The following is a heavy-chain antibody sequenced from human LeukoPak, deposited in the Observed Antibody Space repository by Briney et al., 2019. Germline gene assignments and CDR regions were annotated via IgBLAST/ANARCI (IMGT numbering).Heavy chain of an antibody. CDR2: INHSGST. D-gene: IGHD2-2*01. Sequence: SETLSLTCAVYGGSFSGYHWSWIRQPPGKGLEWIGEINHSGSTNYNPSLKSRVTISVDTSKNQFSLKLSSVTAADTAVYYCARGRNGYCSSTSCFRFDYWGQGTLVTVSS. CDR1: GGSFSGYH. J-gene: IGHJ4*02. V-gene: IGHV4-34*01. CDR3: ARGRNGYCSSTSCFRFDY.